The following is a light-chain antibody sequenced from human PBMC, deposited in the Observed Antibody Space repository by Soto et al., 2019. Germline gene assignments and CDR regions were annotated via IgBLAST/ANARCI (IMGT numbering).Light chain of an antibody. CDR1: QDISKN. CDR2: AAS. V-gene: IGKV1-12*01. J-gene: IGKJ4*01. CDR3: KQTKGFPLT. Sequence: DIQITQSPSSLSGSVRPRVIITFRSSQDISKNLAWYQQIPGKAPKLLIFAASTLQSGVPSRFSASGSGTYFILTVGGLQTEDAATYYCKQTKGFPLTFGGGTKVDIK.